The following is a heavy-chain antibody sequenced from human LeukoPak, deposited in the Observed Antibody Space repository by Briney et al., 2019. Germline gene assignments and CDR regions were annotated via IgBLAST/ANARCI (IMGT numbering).Heavy chain of an antibody. D-gene: IGHD3-3*01. J-gene: IGHJ4*01. Sequence: PGGSQGLSCAASGFTFNSYVMTWVRQAPGKGLEWVSAIGGGGGNTNYAASVKGRFTIFRDKSKNTLYLQMNSPRVEDTAVYYCARFWSSFDFWGNGTLVTVSS. CDR2: IGGGGGNT. CDR3: ARFWSSFDF. CDR1: GFTFNSYV. V-gene: IGHV3-23*01.